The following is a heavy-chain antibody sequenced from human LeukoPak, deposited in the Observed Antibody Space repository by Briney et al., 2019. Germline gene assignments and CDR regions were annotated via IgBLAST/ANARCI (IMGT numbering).Heavy chain of an antibody. CDR3: ARDRGNGDYGDYFDS. CDR2: IHTSSRV. D-gene: IGHD4-17*01. J-gene: IGHJ4*02. CDR1: GDSITRGTYY. V-gene: IGHV4-61*02. Sequence: SQTLSLTCTVSGDSITRGTYYWNWLRQPAGKGLEWIGRIHTSSRVNYIPSVKSRLTISIDKSRNLVSLRLTSVTAADAAVYYCARDRGNGDYGDYFDSWGQGTLVSVSS.